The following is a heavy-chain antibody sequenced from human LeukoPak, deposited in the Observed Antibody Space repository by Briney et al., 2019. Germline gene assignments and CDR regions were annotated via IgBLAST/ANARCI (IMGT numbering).Heavy chain of an antibody. V-gene: IGHV1-18*01. CDR1: GYTFTSYG. CDR3: ARVRTVTIRAFDI. Sequence: ASVKVSCKASGYTFTSYGISWVRQAPGQGLEWMGWISAYNGNTNYAQKLQGRVTTTTDTSTSTAYMELRSLRSDDTAVYYCARVRTVTIRAFDIWGQGTMVIVSS. D-gene: IGHD4-17*01. J-gene: IGHJ3*02. CDR2: ISAYNGNT.